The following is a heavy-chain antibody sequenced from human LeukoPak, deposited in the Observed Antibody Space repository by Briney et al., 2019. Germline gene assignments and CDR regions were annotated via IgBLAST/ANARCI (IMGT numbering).Heavy chain of an antibody. CDR1: GYSISSGYY. Sequence: SETLSLTCTVSGYSISSGYYWGWIRQPPGKGLEWIGYIYYSGSTNYNPSLKSRVTISVDTSKNQFSLKLSSVTAADTAVYYCARWWSYWYFDLWGRGTLVTVSS. CDR2: IYYSGST. J-gene: IGHJ2*01. CDR3: ARWWSYWYFDL. V-gene: IGHV4-38-2*02. D-gene: IGHD2-15*01.